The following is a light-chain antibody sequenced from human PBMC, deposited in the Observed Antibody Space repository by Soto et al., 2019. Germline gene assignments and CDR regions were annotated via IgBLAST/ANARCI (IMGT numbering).Light chain of an antibody. CDR3: QQYGGSPFT. CDR1: QSFSTSY. J-gene: IGKJ3*01. Sequence: EIVLTQSPGTLSLSPGDRATLSCRASQSFSTSYLAWYQHKPGQAPRLLIHNTFTRATGIPDRFSGSGSGTDFTLTSCRLEREDFAVYYCQQYGGSPFTFRPGTKVDIK. V-gene: IGKV3-20*01. CDR2: NTF.